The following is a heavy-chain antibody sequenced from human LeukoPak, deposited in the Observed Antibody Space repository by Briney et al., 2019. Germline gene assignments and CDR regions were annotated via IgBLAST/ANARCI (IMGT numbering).Heavy chain of an antibody. Sequence: GGSLRLSCAASGFTFSSYAMSWVRQAPGKGLEWVSAISGSGGSTYYADSVKGRFTISRDNSKNTLYLQMNSLRAKDTAVYYCATSRSGSGWVFDYWGQGTLVTVSS. CDR3: ATSRSGSGWVFDY. V-gene: IGHV3-23*01. J-gene: IGHJ4*02. D-gene: IGHD6-19*01. CDR2: ISGSGGST. CDR1: GFTFSSYA.